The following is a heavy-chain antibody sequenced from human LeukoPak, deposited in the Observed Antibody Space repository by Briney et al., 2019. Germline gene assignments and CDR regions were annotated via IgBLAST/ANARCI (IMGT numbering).Heavy chain of an antibody. CDR3: AKDLETYYYDSSGPSY. V-gene: IGHV3-30*18. CDR2: ISYDGSNK. Sequence: GRSLRLSCAASGFTFSSYGMHWVRQAPAKGLEWVAVISYDGSNKYYADSVKGRFTISRDNSKNTLYLQMNSLRAEDTAVYYCAKDLETYYYDSSGPSYWGQGTLVTVSS. J-gene: IGHJ4*02. D-gene: IGHD3-22*01. CDR1: GFTFSSYG.